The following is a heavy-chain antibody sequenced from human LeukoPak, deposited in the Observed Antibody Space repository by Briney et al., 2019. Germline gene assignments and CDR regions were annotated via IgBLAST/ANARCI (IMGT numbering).Heavy chain of an antibody. CDR2: IYTSGST. CDR1: GGSISSYY. D-gene: IGHD5-18*01. Sequence: PSETLSLTCTVSGGSISSYYWSWIRQPAGKGLEWIGRIYTSGSTNYNPSLKSRFTMSVDTSKNQFSLKLSSVTAADTAVYYCARASPRAYSYGQRKYYFDYWGQGTLVTVSS. J-gene: IGHJ4*02. V-gene: IGHV4-4*07. CDR3: ARASPRAYSYGQRKYYFDY.